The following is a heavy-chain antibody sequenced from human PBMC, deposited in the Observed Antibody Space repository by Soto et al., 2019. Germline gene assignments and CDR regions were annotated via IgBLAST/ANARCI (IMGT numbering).Heavy chain of an antibody. D-gene: IGHD1-26*01. Sequence: QVQLVESGGGVVQPGRSLRLSCAASGFTFSSYAMHWVRQAPGKGLEWVAVISYDGSNKYYADSVKGRFTISRDNSKNTLYLQMNSLRAEDTAVYYCARDLRGSGSYLRGVYYYYYGMDVWGQGTTVTVSS. J-gene: IGHJ6*02. CDR1: GFTFSSYA. CDR3: ARDLRGSGSYLRGVYYYYYGMDV. V-gene: IGHV3-30-3*01. CDR2: ISYDGSNK.